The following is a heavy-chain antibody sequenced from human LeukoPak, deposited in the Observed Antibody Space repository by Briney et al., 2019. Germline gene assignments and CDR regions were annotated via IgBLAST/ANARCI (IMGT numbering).Heavy chain of an antibody. CDR3: ATYTHWVAGDV. CDR2: MNQDGSAK. CDR1: GFTHSDSW. V-gene: IGHV3-7*01. D-gene: IGHD3-16*01. J-gene: IGHJ6*02. Sequence: GGSLRLSCAASGFTHSDSWMSWVRQAPGKGLEWVANMNQDGSAKDYVDSVKGRFTISRDNARNSLYLQMSSLRAEDTAVYYCATYTHWVAGDVWGQGTTVTVSS.